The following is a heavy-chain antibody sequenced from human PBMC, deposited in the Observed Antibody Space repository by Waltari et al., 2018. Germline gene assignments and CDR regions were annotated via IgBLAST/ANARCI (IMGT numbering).Heavy chain of an antibody. CDR2: IWYDGSNK. V-gene: IGHV3-33*06. D-gene: IGHD1-26*01. CDR3: AKGILVGATFDAFDI. Sequence: GKGLEWVAVIWYDGSNKYYADSVKGRFTISRDNSKNTLYLQMNSLRAEDTAVYYCAKGILVGATFDAFDIWGQGTMVTVSS. J-gene: IGHJ3*02.